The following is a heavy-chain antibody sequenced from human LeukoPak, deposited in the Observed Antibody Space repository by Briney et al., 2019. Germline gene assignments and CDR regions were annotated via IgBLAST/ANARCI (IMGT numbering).Heavy chain of an antibody. CDR2: IYPGDSDT. Sequence: GESLKISCKGSGYSFTSYWIGWVRQMPGKGLEWMGIIYPGDSDTRHSPSFQGQVTISADKSISTAYLQWSSLKASDTAMYYCARQILESDSADAFDIWGQGTMVTVSS. CDR3: ARQILESDSADAFDI. D-gene: IGHD2-15*01. J-gene: IGHJ3*02. V-gene: IGHV5-51*01. CDR1: GYSFTSYW.